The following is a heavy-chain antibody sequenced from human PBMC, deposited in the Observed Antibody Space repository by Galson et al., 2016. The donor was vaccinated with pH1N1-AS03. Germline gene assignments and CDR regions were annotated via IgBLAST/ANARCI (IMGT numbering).Heavy chain of an antibody. D-gene: IGHD6-13*01. Sequence: SVKVSCKASGYTFASFGVSWVRQAPGQGLDWMGWVSTYNGNTNYAQKFQGRVTMTTDQSTSTAYMELRSLRSDDTALYYCARLEGLGSSTSNSGWYYFDYWGQGTLVTVSS. V-gene: IGHV1-18*01. CDR3: ARLEGLGSSTSNSGWYYFDY. J-gene: IGHJ4*02. CDR2: VSTYNGNT. CDR1: GYTFASFG.